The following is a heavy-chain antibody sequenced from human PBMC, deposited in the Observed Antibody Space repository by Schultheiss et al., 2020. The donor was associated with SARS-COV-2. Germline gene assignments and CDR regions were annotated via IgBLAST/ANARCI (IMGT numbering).Heavy chain of an antibody. CDR1: GFTFSSYG. D-gene: IGHD4-17*01. CDR2: ISYDGSNK. Sequence: GGSLRLSCAASGFTFSSYGMHWVRQAPGKGLEWVAVISYDGSNKYYADSVKGRFTISRDNSKNTLYLQMNSLKTEDTAVYYCTTETTVTTGGIVAFDIWGQGTMVTVSS. J-gene: IGHJ3*02. CDR3: TTETTVTTGGIVAFDI. V-gene: IGHV3-30*03.